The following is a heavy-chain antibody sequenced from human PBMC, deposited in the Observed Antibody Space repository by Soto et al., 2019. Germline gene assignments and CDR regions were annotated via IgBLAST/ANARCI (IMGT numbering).Heavy chain of an antibody. CDR3: AKLPGGCSGGSCYSRFDYYYYGMDV. J-gene: IGHJ6*02. Sequence: GGSLRLACAASGFTFSSYGMHWVRQAPGKGLEWVAVISYDGSNKYYADSVKGRFTISRDNSKNTLYLQMNSLRAEDTAVYYCAKLPGGCSGGSCYSRFDYYYYGMDVWGQGTTVTVSS. CDR1: GFTFSSYG. CDR2: ISYDGSNK. V-gene: IGHV3-30*18. D-gene: IGHD2-15*01.